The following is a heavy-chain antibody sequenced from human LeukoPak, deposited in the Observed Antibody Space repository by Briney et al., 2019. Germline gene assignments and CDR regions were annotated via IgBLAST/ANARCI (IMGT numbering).Heavy chain of an antibody. J-gene: IGHJ4*02. CDR1: GGSFSSGGYY. D-gene: IGHD3-22*01. CDR2: IYYSGST. CDR3: ARGSMIVVVIFDY. Sequence: SETLSLTCTVSGGSFSSGGYYWSCIRQHPGKGLEWIGYIYYSGSTYSNPSLKSRVTISVDTSKNQFSLKLSSVTGADTAVYYCARGSMIVVVIFDYWGQGTLVTVSS. V-gene: IGHV4-31*03.